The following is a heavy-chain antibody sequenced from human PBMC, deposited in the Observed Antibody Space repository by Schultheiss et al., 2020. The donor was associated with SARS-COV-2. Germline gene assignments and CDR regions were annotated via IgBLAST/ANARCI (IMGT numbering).Heavy chain of an antibody. V-gene: IGHV1-69*13. Sequence: SVKVSCKASGGTFSSFAISWVRQAPGQGLEWMGGIIPIFGTANYAQKFQGRVTITADESTSTAYMELTSLRSDDTAVYYCARGGYQLPHVYYYGMDVWGQGTTVTVSS. CDR1: GGTFSSFA. D-gene: IGHD2-2*01. CDR2: IIPIFGTA. J-gene: IGHJ6*02. CDR3: ARGGYQLPHVYYYGMDV.